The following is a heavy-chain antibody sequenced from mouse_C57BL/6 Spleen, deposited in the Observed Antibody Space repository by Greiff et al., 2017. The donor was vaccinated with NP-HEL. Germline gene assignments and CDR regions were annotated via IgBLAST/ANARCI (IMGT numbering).Heavy chain of an antibody. D-gene: IGHD1-1*01. CDR3: ARQGDSRYFDY. CDR2: ISSGGSYT. Sequence: EVKLVESGGDLVKPGGSLKLSCAASGFTFSSYGMSWVRQTPDKRLEWVATISSGGSYTYYPDSVKGRFTISRDNAKNTLYLQMSSLKSEDTAMYYCARQGDSRYFDYWGQGTTLTVSS. J-gene: IGHJ2*01. CDR1: GFTFSSYG. V-gene: IGHV5-6*01.